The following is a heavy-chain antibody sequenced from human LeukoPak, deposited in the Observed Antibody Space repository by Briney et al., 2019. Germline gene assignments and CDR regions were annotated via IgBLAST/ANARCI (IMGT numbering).Heavy chain of an antibody. D-gene: IGHD7-27*01. CDR1: GGSISNYY. V-gene: IGHV4-59*01. J-gene: IGHJ3*02. CDR3: AKSPSWGSGLDAFDI. CDR2: IYYTGST. Sequence: PSETLSLTCTVSGGSISNYYWSWIRQPPGKGLEWIGYIYYTGSTKYNPSLKSRVTLSVDSSKTQFSLKLNSVTAADTAVYYCAKSPSWGSGLDAFDIWGQGTMVNVSS.